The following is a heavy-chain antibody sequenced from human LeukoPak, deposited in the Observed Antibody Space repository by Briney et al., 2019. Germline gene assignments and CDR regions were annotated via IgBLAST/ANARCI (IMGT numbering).Heavy chain of an antibody. CDR1: GGTFSSYA. CDR3: ARDFIAAAGGCDY. V-gene: IGHV1-69*05. CDR2: IIPIFGTA. Sequence: ASVKVSCKASGGTFSSYAISWVRQAPGQGLEWMGGIIPIFGTANYAQKFQGRVTMTRDTSTSTVYMELSSLRSEDTAVYYCARDFIAAAGGCDYWGQGTLVTVSS. J-gene: IGHJ4*02. D-gene: IGHD6-13*01.